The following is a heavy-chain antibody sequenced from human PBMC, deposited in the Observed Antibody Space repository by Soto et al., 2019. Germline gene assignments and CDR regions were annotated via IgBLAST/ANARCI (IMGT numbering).Heavy chain of an antibody. CDR3: GRVIYGDYVFDAFDI. J-gene: IGHJ3*02. Sequence: EVQLVESGGGLVQPGGSLRLSCAASGFTFSSYWMSWVRQAPGKGLEWVANIKQDGSEKYYVDSVKGRFTISRDNAKNSLYLQMNSLRAEDTAVYYCGRVIYGDYVFDAFDIWGQGTMVTVSS. D-gene: IGHD4-17*01. CDR2: IKQDGSEK. CDR1: GFTFSSYW. V-gene: IGHV3-7*04.